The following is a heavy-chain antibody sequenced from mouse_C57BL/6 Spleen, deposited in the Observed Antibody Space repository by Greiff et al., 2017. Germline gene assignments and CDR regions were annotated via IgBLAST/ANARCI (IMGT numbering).Heavy chain of an antibody. CDR3: AIGVVARDYAMDY. V-gene: IGHV1-50*01. CDR2: IDPSDSYT. D-gene: IGHD1-1*01. J-gene: IGHJ4*01. CDR1: GYTFTSYW. Sequence: QVQLQQPGAELVKPGASVKLSCKASGYTFTSYWMQWVKQRPGQGLEWIGEIDPSDSYTNYNQKFKGKATLTVDTSSSTAYMQLSSLTSEDSAVYYCAIGVVARDYAMDYGGQGTSVTVSS.